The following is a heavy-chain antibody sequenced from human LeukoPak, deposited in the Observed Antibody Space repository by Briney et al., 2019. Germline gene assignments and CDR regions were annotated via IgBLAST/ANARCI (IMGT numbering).Heavy chain of an antibody. Sequence: ASVKVSCKASGYTFTSHGISWVRQAPGQGPEWMGWISAYNGDTKYAQKTQGRVTMTTDASTSTAYMELRSLRSDDTAVYYCARDASNTSGWYAYLDYWGQGTLVTVSS. CDR3: ARDASNTSGWYAYLDY. CDR2: ISAYNGDT. J-gene: IGHJ4*02. CDR1: GYTFTSHG. V-gene: IGHV1-18*01. D-gene: IGHD6-19*01.